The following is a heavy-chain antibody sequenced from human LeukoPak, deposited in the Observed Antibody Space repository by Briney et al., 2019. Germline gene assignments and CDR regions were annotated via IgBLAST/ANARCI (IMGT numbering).Heavy chain of an antibody. J-gene: IGHJ3*01. V-gene: IGHV4-39*01. D-gene: IGHD3-3*02. Sequence: SETLSLTCIVSGGSMSSESYYWAWMPQPRGKGLEWIGSIYYIGSTYYNRSLKSRVTISEDTSKNQFSLKLSSVNAADTAVYYCARPISQAFDVWGQGTMVIVSS. CDR1: GGSMSSESYY. CDR3: ARPISQAFDV. CDR2: IYYIGST.